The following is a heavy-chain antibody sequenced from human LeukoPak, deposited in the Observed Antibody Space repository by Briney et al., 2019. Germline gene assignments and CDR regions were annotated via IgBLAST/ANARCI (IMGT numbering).Heavy chain of an antibody. CDR2: INHSGST. J-gene: IGHJ6*02. Sequence: SETLSLTCAVYGGSFSGYYWSWIRQPPGKGLERIGEINHSGSTNYNPSLKSRVTISVDTSKNQFSLKLSSVTAADTAVYYCAREAAAGSTDYYYYGMDVWGQGTTVTVSS. CDR1: GGSFSGYY. V-gene: IGHV4-34*01. D-gene: IGHD6-13*01. CDR3: AREAAAGSTDYYYYGMDV.